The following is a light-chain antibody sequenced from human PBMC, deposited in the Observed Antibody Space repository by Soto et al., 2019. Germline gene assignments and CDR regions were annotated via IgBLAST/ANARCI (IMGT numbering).Light chain of an antibody. Sequence: EIVMTQSPATLSVSPGERVTLSCRASQSVSTYLAWYQHKPGQPPRLLIYGASTRATNIPARFSVSGYGTDFNLTISDLRHEDFAVYFCQQCSDGPLFTFGQGTRLEIK. CDR1: QSVSTY. CDR2: GAS. CDR3: QQCSDGPLFT. V-gene: IGKV3-15*01. J-gene: IGKJ5*01.